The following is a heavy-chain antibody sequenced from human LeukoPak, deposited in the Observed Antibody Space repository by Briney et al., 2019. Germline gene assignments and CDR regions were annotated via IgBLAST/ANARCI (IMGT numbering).Heavy chain of an antibody. J-gene: IGHJ4*02. CDR1: GLTLSSYW. V-gene: IGHV3-7*01. Sequence: GGSLRLSCAASGLTLSSYWMSWVRQAPGKGLEWVANIKQDGSEKNYVDSVKGRFTISRDNAKNSLYLQMNSLRAEDTAVYYCARDLGSSSWYSGYWGQGALVTVSS. CDR3: ARDLGSSSWYSGY. CDR2: IKQDGSEK. D-gene: IGHD6-13*01.